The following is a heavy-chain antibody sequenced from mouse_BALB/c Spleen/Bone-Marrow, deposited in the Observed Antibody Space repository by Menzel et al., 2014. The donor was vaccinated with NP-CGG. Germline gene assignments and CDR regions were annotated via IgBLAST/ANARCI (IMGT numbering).Heavy chain of an antibody. CDR2: IYPYNGGT. Sequence: EVQLVESGPELVKPGASVKISCKASGYTFTDYNVHWVKQSHGKSLEWIGYIYPYNGGTGYNQKFKSKATLTVDNSSSTAYMELRSLTSEDSAVYYCARLGRDYWGQGTTLTVSS. V-gene: IGHV1S29*02. D-gene: IGHD4-1*01. CDR3: ARLGRDY. J-gene: IGHJ2*01. CDR1: GYTFTDYN.